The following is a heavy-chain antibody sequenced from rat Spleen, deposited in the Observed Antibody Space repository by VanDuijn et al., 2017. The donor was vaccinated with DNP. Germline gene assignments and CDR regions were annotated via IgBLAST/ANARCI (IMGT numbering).Heavy chain of an antibody. CDR1: GFSLTSFS. Sequence: QVQLKESGPGLVQPSQTLSLTCTVSGFSLTSFSVGWIRRPPGKGLEWIATISSGGTTSYNSVLKSRLSINRDTSKNQVFLSMNSLQTEDTAMYFCARSGLRVPGWFAYWGQGTLVTVSS. D-gene: IGHD1-11*01. CDR3: ARSGLRVPGWFAY. J-gene: IGHJ3*01. CDR2: ISSGGTT. V-gene: IGHV2-6*01.